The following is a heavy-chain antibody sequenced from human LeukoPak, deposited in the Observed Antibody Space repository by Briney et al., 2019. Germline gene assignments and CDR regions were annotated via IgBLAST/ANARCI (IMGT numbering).Heavy chain of an antibody. J-gene: IGHJ4*02. D-gene: IGHD5-18*01. CDR2: ISYDGSNK. V-gene: IGHV3-30*04. Sequence: GGSLRLSCAAYGFTFNSYAMHWVRQAPGKGLEWVAVISYDGSNKYYADSVKGRFTISRDNSKNTLYLQMNSLRAEDTAVYYCARGTLPRYNFDYWGQGTLVTVSS. CDR3: ARGTLPRYNFDY. CDR1: GFTFNSYA.